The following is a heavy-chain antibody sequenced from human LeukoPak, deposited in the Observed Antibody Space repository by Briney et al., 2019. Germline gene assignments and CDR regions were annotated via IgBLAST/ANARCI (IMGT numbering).Heavy chain of an antibody. CDR3: ATGGYCGGGTCRFDP. V-gene: IGHV3-66*01. CDR1: GFTFSNAW. J-gene: IGHJ5*02. CDR2: ICTGGST. D-gene: IGHD2-15*01. Sequence: GGPLRLSCAASGFTFSNAWMSWVRQAPGKGLEWVSVICTGGSTYYADSVKGRFTTSRDNSKKTLYLQMNSLRAEDTAVYYCATGGYCGGGTCRFDPWGQGTLVTVS.